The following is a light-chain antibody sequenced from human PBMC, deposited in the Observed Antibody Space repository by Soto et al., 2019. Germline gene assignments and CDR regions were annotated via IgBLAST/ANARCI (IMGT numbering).Light chain of an antibody. J-gene: IGKJ5*01. CDR3: QQSLSMPLT. CDR1: QSINNY. Sequence: DIQMTQSPASLSVAVGDRVTITCRASQSINNYLNWYQQKPGQAPKLLIRSASTLQRGVPSRFSGSGSRTEFTLTINNLQSDDFATYYCQQSLSMPLTCGHGTRLDIK. V-gene: IGKV1-39*01. CDR2: SAS.